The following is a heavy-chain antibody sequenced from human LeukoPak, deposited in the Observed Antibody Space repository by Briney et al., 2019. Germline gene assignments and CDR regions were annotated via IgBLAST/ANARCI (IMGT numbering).Heavy chain of an antibody. CDR3: ARDPSSSWSRPVGFDP. Sequence: SETLSLTCAVYGGSISSYYWSWIRQPPGKGLEWIGYIYYSGSTNYNPSLKSRVTISVDTSKNQFSLKLSSVTAADTAVYYCARDPSSSWSRPVGFDPWGQGTLVTVSS. D-gene: IGHD6-13*01. V-gene: IGHV4-59*01. CDR1: GGSISSYY. CDR2: IYYSGST. J-gene: IGHJ5*02.